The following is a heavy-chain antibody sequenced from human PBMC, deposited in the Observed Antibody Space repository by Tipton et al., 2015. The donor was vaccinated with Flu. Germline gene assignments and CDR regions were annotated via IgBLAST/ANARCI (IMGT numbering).Heavy chain of an antibody. CDR2: IYYSGST. V-gene: IGHV4-59*12. J-gene: IGHJ4*02. CDR3: ARGTEAYCGGDCYFPPYYFDY. Sequence: TLSLTCTVSGGSISSYYWSWIRQPPGKGLEWIGYIYYSGSTNYNPSLKSRVTISVDTSKNQFSLKLSSVTAADTAVYYCARGTEAYCGGDCYFPPYYFDYWGQGTLVTVSS. D-gene: IGHD2-21*02. CDR1: GGSISSYY.